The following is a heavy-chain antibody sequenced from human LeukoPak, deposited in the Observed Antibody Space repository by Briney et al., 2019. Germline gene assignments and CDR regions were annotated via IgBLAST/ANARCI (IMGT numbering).Heavy chain of an antibody. CDR3: ARGTYGSGNRDAFDI. D-gene: IGHD3-10*01. Sequence: SETLSLTCTVSGGSISSSSYYWGWIRQPPGKGLEWIGSIYHSGSTYYNPSLKSRVTISVDTSKNQFSLKLSSVTAADTAVYYCARGTYGSGNRDAFDIWGQGTMVTVSS. CDR1: GGSISSSSYY. J-gene: IGHJ3*02. V-gene: IGHV4-39*07. CDR2: IYHSGST.